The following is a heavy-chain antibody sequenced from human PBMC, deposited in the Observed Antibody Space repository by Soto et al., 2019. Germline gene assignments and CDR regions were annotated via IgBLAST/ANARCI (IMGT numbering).Heavy chain of an antibody. CDR3: ARVVGSSSWYWFDP. D-gene: IGHD6-13*01. CDR1: GFTFSSYW. J-gene: IGHJ5*02. V-gene: IGHV3-74*01. Sequence: EVQLVESGGGLVQPGGSLRLSCAASGFTFSSYWMHWVRQAPGKGLVWVSRINSDGSSTSYADSVKGRFTISRDNAKNTLYLQMNRLRAEDTAVYYGARVVGSSSWYWFDPWGQGTLVTVSS. CDR2: INSDGSST.